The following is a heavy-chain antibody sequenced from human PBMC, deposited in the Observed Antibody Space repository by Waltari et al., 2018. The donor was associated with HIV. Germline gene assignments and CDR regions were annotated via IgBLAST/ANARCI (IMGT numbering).Heavy chain of an antibody. CDR2: IYYTGRT. J-gene: IGHJ5*02. V-gene: IGHV4-59*01. D-gene: IGHD3-3*01. CDR1: GGSFISYH. CDR3: ARGLFGVGSNWFDP. Sequence: QVQLQESGPGLAKPSETLSLTCSVPGGSFISYHWTWIRQPPGKGLEWIVYIYYTGRTNCNPSLKSRVTISVDTSKNQFSLRLRSVTAADTAVYYCARGLFGVGSNWFDPWGQGILVTVSS.